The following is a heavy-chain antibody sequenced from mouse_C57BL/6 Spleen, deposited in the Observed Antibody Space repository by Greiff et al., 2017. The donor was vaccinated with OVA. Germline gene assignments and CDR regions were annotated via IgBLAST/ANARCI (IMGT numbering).Heavy chain of an antibody. V-gene: IGHV1-69*01. J-gene: IGHJ3*01. D-gene: IGHD4-1*01. CDR2: IDPSDSYT. CDR3: ARGGTGTEFAY. Sequence: QVQLQQPGAELVMPGASVKLSCKASGYTFTSYWMHWVKQRPGQGLEWIGEIDPSDSYTNYNQKFKGKSTLTVDKSSSTAYMQLSSLTSEDSAVYYCARGGTGTEFAYWGQGTLVTVSA. CDR1: GYTFTSYW.